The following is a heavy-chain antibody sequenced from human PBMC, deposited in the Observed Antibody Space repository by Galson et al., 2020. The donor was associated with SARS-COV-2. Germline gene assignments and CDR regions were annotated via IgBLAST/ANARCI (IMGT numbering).Heavy chain of an antibody. CDR2: ISSSSSYI. Sequence: GGSLRPPCPASGSTLSSYSMNWFRQAPGKGLEWVSSISSSSSYIYYADSVKGRFTISKDNAKNSLYLQMTSLRPEDTAVYYCARDRLEGIVVVPAATRYFDYWGQGTLVTVSS. V-gene: IGHV3-21*01. J-gene: IGHJ4*02. CDR3: ARDRLEGIVVVPAATRYFDY. CDR1: GSTLSSYS. D-gene: IGHD2-2*01.